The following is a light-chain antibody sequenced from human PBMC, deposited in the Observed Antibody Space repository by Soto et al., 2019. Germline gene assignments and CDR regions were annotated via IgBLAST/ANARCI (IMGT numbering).Light chain of an antibody. V-gene: IGLV2-14*01. CDR3: SSYTTSSPYV. J-gene: IGLJ1*01. Sequence: QSALTQPASVSGSPGQSITISCTGTSSDVGGYNYVSWYQQHPGKVPKLMIYEVNNRPSGVSNRFSGSKSGNTASLTISGLQAEDEADYYCSSYTTSSPYVFGTGTQLTVL. CDR1: SSDVGGYNY. CDR2: EVN.